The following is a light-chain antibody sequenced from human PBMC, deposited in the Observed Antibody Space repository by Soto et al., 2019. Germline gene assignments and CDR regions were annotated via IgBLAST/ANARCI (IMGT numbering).Light chain of an antibody. J-gene: IGKJ2*01. Sequence: EIVLTQSPGTLSLSPGERATLSCRASQSVGSSYLAWYQQKPGQAPRLLIYGASSRATGIPERFSGSGSGTDFALTTSRLEPEDFALYSCQQYGTSPRTFGQGTKLEIK. CDR1: QSVGSSY. CDR3: QQYGTSPRT. V-gene: IGKV3-20*01. CDR2: GAS.